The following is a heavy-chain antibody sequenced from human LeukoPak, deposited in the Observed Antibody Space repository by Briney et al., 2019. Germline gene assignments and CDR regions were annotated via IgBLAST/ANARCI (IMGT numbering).Heavy chain of an antibody. CDR3: ARFHEYSYGPTIHWFDP. V-gene: IGHV1-18*01. D-gene: IGHD5-18*01. Sequence: GASVKVSCKASGYTFTSYGISWVRQAPGQGLEWMGWISAYNGNTNYAQKLQGRVTMTTDTSTSTAYMELRSLRSDDTAVYYCARFHEYSYGPTIHWFDPWGQGTLVTVSS. J-gene: IGHJ5*02. CDR1: GYTFTSYG. CDR2: ISAYNGNT.